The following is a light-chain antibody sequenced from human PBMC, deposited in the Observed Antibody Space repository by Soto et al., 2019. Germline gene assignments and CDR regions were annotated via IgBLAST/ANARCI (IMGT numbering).Light chain of an antibody. CDR2: TAS. Sequence: DIQMSQSTSSLSASVGDRFTITCRASQNIATYLNWYQQTPGKAPKLLIYTASTLQSEVPPRFSGSGSGTDFTLTITSLQPEDFTTYYCQQSYGTPITFGQGTRLEIK. J-gene: IGKJ5*01. V-gene: IGKV1-39*01. CDR3: QQSYGTPIT. CDR1: QNIATY.